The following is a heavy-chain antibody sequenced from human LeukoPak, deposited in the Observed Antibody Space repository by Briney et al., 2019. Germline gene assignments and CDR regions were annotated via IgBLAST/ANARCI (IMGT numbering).Heavy chain of an antibody. V-gene: IGHV4-34*01. CDR3: ASFGGRYQLLKYRNWFDP. D-gene: IGHD2-2*01. CDR2: INHSGST. Sequence: SETLSLTCAVYGGSFSGYYWSWIRQPPGKGLEWIGEINHSGSTNYNPSLKSRVTISVDTSKNQFSLKLSSVTAADTAVYYRASFGGRYQLLKYRNWFDPWGQGTLVTVSS. J-gene: IGHJ5*02. CDR1: GGSFSGYY.